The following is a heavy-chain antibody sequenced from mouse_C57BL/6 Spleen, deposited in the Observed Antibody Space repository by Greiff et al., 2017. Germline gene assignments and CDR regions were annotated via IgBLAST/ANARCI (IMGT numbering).Heavy chain of an antibody. J-gene: IGHJ3*01. V-gene: IGHV1-80*01. CDR2: IYPGDGDT. CDR1: GYAFSSYW. Sequence: VKLVESGAELVKPGASVKISCKASGYAFSSYWMNWVKQRPGKGLEWIGQIYPGDGDTNYNGKFKGKATLTADKASSTAYMQISSLTSEDSAVYFCARDYGSPFAYWGQGTLVTVSA. D-gene: IGHD1-1*01. CDR3: ARDYGSPFAY.